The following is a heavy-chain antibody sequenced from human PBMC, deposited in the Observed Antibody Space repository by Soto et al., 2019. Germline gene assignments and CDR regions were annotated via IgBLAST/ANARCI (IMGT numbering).Heavy chain of an antibody. Sequence: GASVKVSCKASGGTFSSYAISWVRQAPGQGLEWMGGIIPIFGTANYAQKFQGRVTITADESTSTAYMELSSLRSEDTAVYYCARGNQGATRGVIIRKKYYYYGMDVWGQGTTVTVSS. CDR3: ARGNQGATRGVIIRKKYYYYGMDV. CDR1: GGTFSSYA. CDR2: IIPIFGTA. V-gene: IGHV1-69*13. D-gene: IGHD3-10*01. J-gene: IGHJ6*02.